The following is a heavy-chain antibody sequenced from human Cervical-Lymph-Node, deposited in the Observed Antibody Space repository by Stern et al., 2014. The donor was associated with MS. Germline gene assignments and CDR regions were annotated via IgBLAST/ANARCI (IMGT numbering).Heavy chain of an antibody. CDR3: AREIVVSGY. CDR1: GFTFSDYY. Sequence: VQLEESGGGLVKPGGSLRLSCAASGFTFSDYYMTWVRQTPGKGLEWVSCITSSGSMVYYADSVKGRFTISRENAKNSLYLQMNSLRAEDTAVYYCAREIVVSGYWGQGTLVTVSS. J-gene: IGHJ4*02. V-gene: IGHV3-11*01. D-gene: IGHD3-22*01. CDR2: ITSSGSMV.